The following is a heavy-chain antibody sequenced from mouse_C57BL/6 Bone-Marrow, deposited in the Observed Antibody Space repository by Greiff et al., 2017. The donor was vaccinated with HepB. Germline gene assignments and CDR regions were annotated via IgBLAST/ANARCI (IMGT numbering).Heavy chain of an antibody. CDR2: INPSSGYT. J-gene: IGHJ1*03. CDR3: ARSPIYDGYYWYFDV. CDR1: GYTFTSYT. V-gene: IGHV1-4*01. D-gene: IGHD2-3*01. Sequence: QVQLKQSGAELARPGASVKMSCKASGYTFTSYTMHWVKQRPGQGLEWIGYINPSSGYTKYNQKFKDKATLTADKSSSTAYMQLSSLTSEDSAVYYCARSPIYDGYYWYFDVWGTGTTVTVSS.